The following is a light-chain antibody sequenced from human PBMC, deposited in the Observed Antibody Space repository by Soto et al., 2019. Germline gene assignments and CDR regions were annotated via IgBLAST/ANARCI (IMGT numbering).Light chain of an antibody. V-gene: IGKV3-20*01. CDR1: QSVSSY. CDR2: GAS. J-gene: IGKJ1*01. Sequence: EIVMTQSPATLSVPPGERATLSCRASQSVSSYLAWYQQKPGQAPRLLIYGASSRATGIPDRFSGSGSGTDFTLTISRLEPEDFAVYYCQQYGSSPRTFGQGTKVEIK. CDR3: QQYGSSPRT.